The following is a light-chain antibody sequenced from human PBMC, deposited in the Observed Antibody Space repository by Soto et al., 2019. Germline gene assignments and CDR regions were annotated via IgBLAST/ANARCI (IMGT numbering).Light chain of an antibody. CDR3: QSYDSDFVV. CDR1: SGSIANNY. Sequence: NFMLTQPHSVSESPGKTLSISCTRSSGSIANNYVQWYQQRPGSAPTTVIYENNQSLSAVPDRFSGSTDGSSNSASLTISGLQTEDEADYYCQSYDSDFVVFGGGTKLTVL. J-gene: IGLJ2*01. CDR2: ENN. V-gene: IGLV6-57*04.